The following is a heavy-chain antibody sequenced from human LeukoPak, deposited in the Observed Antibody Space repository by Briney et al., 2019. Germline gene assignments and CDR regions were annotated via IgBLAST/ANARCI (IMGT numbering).Heavy chain of an antibody. J-gene: IGHJ5*02. CDR3: ARSGYCTNGVCYTGFDP. Sequence: ASVKVSCKASGYTFTSYYMHWVRQAPGKGLEWVSAISGSGGSTSYADSVKGRFTISRDNAKNTLYLQMNSLRAEDTAVYYCARSGYCTNGVCYTGFDPWGQGTLVTVSS. D-gene: IGHD2-8*01. CDR2: ISGSGGST. V-gene: IGHV3-74*01. CDR1: GYTFTSYY.